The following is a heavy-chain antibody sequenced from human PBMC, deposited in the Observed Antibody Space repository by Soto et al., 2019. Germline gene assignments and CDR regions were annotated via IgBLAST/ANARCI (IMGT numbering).Heavy chain of an antibody. V-gene: IGHV3-30-3*01. CDR1: GFTFSSYA. CDR3: ARDNPALGLMGVYYYYYGMDV. J-gene: IGHJ6*02. D-gene: IGHD2-8*01. CDR2: ISYDGSNK. Sequence: QVQLVESGGGVVQPGRSLRLSCAASGFTFSSYAMHWVRQAPGKGLEWVAVISYDGSNKYYADSVKGRFTISRDNSKNTLYLQMSSLRAEDTAVYYCARDNPALGLMGVYYYYYGMDVWGQGTTVTVSS.